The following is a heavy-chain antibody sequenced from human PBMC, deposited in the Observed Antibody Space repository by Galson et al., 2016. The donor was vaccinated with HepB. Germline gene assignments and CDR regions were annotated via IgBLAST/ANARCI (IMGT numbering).Heavy chain of an antibody. V-gene: IGHV3-23*01. J-gene: IGHJ6*02. CDR3: ATEYVLRSLESSSYYFYGLDV. D-gene: IGHD3-3*01. Sequence: SLRLSCAASGITFNSHWIHWVRQAPGKGLEWVSTINGGGGKTHHADSVKGRFTISRDNSKNTLYLEMNSLRAEDTAVYYCATEYVLRSLESSSYYFYGLDVWGQGTTVTVSS. CDR1: GITFNSHW. CDR2: INGGGGKT.